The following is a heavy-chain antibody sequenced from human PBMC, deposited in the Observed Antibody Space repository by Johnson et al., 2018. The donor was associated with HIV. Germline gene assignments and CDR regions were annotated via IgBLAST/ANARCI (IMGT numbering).Heavy chain of an antibody. Sequence: VQLVESGGGLIQPGGSLRLSCTASGLTVSSNYMSWVRQAPGKGLEWVSVIYSGGTTYHADSVKGRFTISRDNSKNTLYLQMNSLRAEDTAVYYRARDRGDMVRGGAAFDIWGQGTMVTVSS. V-gene: IGHV3-53*01. D-gene: IGHD3-10*01. J-gene: IGHJ3*02. CDR3: ARDRGDMVRGGAAFDI. CDR1: GLTVSSNY. CDR2: IYSGGTT.